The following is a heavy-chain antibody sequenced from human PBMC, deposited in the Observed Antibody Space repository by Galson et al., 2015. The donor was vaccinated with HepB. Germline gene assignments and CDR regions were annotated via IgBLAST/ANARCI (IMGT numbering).Heavy chain of an antibody. V-gene: IGHV5-10-1*01. Sequence: QSGAEVKKPGESLRISCKGSGYSFTSNWISWVRQMPGKGLEWMGRIDPSDSYINYSPSLQGHVTISADKSINTAYLQWSSLKASDTAIYYCASMDGYNFEYYGMDVWGQGTTVTVSS. CDR1: GYSFTSNW. CDR3: ASMDGYNFEYYGMDV. CDR2: IDPSDSYI. D-gene: IGHD5-24*01. J-gene: IGHJ6*02.